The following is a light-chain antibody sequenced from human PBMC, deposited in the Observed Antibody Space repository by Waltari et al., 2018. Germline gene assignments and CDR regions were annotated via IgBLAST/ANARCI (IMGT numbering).Light chain of an antibody. J-gene: IGKJ2*01. CDR2: EAS. Sequence: DVQMIQFPSSLSASLGDTVTITCRASQSVSRWLAWYQHKPGKAPKLLIYEASNLEFGVPTRFSGSGYGTEFTLTINSLQPDDFATYFCQQYNTHWETFGQGTRLEMK. V-gene: IGKV1-5*03. CDR1: QSVSRW. CDR3: QQYNTHWET.